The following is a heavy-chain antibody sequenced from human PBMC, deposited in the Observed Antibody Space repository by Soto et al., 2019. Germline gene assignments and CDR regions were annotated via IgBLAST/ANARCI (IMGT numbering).Heavy chain of an antibody. CDR2: VNPIVSMS. D-gene: IGHD3-10*01. Sequence: QVQLVQSGAEVKRPGSSVKVSCKASGDTFNFYSINWVRQAPGLGLEWMGRVNPIVSMSNYAQKFQGRVTMTADTSTRTAYMELSSLRSEYTAIYYCASSYGSGYRAFDYWGQGALVTVSS. J-gene: IGHJ4*02. CDR1: GDTFNFYS. V-gene: IGHV1-69*02. CDR3: ASSYGSGYRAFDY.